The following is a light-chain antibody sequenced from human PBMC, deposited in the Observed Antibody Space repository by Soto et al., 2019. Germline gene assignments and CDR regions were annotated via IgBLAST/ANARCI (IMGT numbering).Light chain of an antibody. Sequence: QSVLTQPASVSGSPGQSTTISCTGTSSDIGTYNYVSWYQQHPGKAPKLMIYEVSNRPSGVSNRFSGSKSGNTASLTISGLQAEDEADYYCSSYTSSSTAYGVGNGTKVTVL. CDR3: SSYTSSSTAYG. J-gene: IGLJ1*01. CDR1: SSDIGTYNY. CDR2: EVS. V-gene: IGLV2-14*01.